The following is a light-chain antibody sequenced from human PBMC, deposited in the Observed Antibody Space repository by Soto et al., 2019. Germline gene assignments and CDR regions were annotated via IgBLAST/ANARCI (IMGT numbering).Light chain of an antibody. J-gene: IGLJ2*01. Sequence: QSALTQPASVSGSPGQSITISCTGTSSDVGGSNYVSWFQQHPGKAPKLIIYEVNNRPSGVPYRFSGSKSGNTASLTVSGLQPEDDSDYYCSSYAGSNNVVFGGGTKLTVL. CDR3: SSYAGSNNVV. CDR1: SSDVGGSNY. CDR2: EVN. V-gene: IGLV2-8*01.